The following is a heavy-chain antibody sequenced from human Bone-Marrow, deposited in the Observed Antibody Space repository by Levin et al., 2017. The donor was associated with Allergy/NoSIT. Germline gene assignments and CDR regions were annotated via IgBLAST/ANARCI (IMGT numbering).Heavy chain of an antibody. CDR1: GFNFRTYG. Sequence: GGSLRLSCEASGFNFRTYGMHWVRQAPGKGLEWVTFISGDGHNTYYVDSVKGRFPISRDSSKKTIYLQMTNLKVEDTAVYFCAGGGDNTGWPTLDVWGQGTTVSVS. V-gene: IGHV3-30*02. J-gene: IGHJ6*02. D-gene: IGHD6-19*01. CDR3: AGGGDNTGWPTLDV. CDR2: ISGDGHNT.